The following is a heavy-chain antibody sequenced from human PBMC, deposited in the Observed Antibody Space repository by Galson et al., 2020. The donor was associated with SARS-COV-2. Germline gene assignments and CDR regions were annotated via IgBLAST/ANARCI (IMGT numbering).Heavy chain of an antibody. J-gene: IGHJ4*02. CDR1: GGSFSGYY. D-gene: IGHD6-19*01. CDR2: INSSGST. Sequence: SETLSLTCAVYGGSFSGYYWSWIRQPPGKGLEWIGEINSSGSTNYNPSLKSRVTISVDTSKNHFSLKLSSVTAADTAVYYCARELPREWLVPFDYWGQGTLVTGSS. CDR3: ARELPREWLVPFDY. V-gene: IGHV4-34*01.